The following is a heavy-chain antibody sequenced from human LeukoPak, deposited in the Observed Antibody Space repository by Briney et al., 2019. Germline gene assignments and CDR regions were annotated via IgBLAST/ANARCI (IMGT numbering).Heavy chain of an antibody. V-gene: IGHV4-4*02. CDR1: GDSINSLDL. CDR2: MYLSGTT. Sequence: SSETLSLTCTVSGDSINSLDLWSWVRQPPGKGLEWIGEMYLSGTTHSNPSVKSRVTISIDKSKNQFSLQLSSVTPEDTAVYYCARGYHISGFGSWGQGTLVTVSS. CDR3: ARGYHISGFGS. J-gene: IGHJ4*02. D-gene: IGHD3-22*01.